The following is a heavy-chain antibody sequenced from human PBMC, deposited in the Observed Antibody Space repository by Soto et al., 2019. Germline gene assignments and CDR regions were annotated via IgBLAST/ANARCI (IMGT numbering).Heavy chain of an antibody. Sequence: SLRLSCTASGFTSGDYAMSWFRQAPGKGLEWVGFIRSKAYGGTTEYAASVKGRFTISRDDSKSIAYLQMNSLKTEDTAVYYRTRVWDTAMVAYYYYGMDVWGQGTTVTVS. J-gene: IGHJ6*02. CDR3: TRVWDTAMVAYYYYGMDV. D-gene: IGHD5-18*01. V-gene: IGHV3-49*03. CDR1: GFTSGDYA. CDR2: IRSKAYGGTT.